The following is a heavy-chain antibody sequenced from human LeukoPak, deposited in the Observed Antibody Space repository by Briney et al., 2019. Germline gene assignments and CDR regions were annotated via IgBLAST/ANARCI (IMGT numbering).Heavy chain of an antibody. CDR3: ARPQWLVPHGRGAFDY. J-gene: IGHJ4*02. D-gene: IGHD6-19*01. V-gene: IGHV4-38-2*01. CDR1: GYSISSGYY. CDR2: IYHNGST. Sequence: SETLSLTCAVSGYSISSGYYWGWIRQPPGKGLEWIGSIYHNGSTYYNPSLKSRVTISVDTSKNQFSLKLSSVTAADTAVYYCARPQWLVPHGRGAFDYWGQGTLVTVSS.